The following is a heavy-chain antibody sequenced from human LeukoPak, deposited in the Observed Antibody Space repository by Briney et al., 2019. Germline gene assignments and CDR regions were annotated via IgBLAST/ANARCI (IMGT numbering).Heavy chain of an antibody. CDR2: IYYSGST. Sequence: PSETLSLTCTVSGGSISGYYWSWFRQPPGKGLEWIGYIYYSGSTYYNPSLKSRVTISVDTSKNQFSLKLSSVTAADTAVYYCARARSTVTTVFDYWGQGTLVTVSS. CDR3: ARARSTVTTVFDY. J-gene: IGHJ4*02. V-gene: IGHV4-30-4*08. CDR1: GGSISGYY. D-gene: IGHD4-11*01.